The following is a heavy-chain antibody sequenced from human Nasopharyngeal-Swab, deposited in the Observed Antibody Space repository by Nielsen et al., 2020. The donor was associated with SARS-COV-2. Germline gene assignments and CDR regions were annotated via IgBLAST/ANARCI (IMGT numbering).Heavy chain of an antibody. V-gene: IGHV3-48*03. Sequence: GGSLRLSCAASGFTFSSYEMNWVRQAPGKGLEWISYISSSGSTIYYADSVKGRFTISRDDAKNSLFLQMNSLRAEDTAVYYCASPLPLDYWGQGTLVTVSS. CDR3: ASPLPLDY. CDR1: GFTFSSYE. CDR2: ISSSGSTI. J-gene: IGHJ4*02.